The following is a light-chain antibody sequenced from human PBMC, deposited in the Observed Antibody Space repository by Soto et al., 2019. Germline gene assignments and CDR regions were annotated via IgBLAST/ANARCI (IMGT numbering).Light chain of an antibody. CDR3: QTWGTGILV. Sequence: VLTQSPSASASLGASVKLTCTLSSGYSSYAIAWHQQQPEKGPRYLMKLNSDGSHSKGDGIPDRFSGSSSGAERYLTISSLQSEDEADYYCQTWGTGILVFGGGTKLTVL. CDR1: SGYSSYA. V-gene: IGLV4-69*01. J-gene: IGLJ2*01. CDR2: LNSDGSH.